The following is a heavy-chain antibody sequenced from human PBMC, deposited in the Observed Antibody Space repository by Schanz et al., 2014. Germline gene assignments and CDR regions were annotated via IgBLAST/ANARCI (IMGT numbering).Heavy chain of an antibody. J-gene: IGHJ4*02. CDR2: LTEGGGGT. V-gene: IGHV3-23*01. Sequence: EVQLLESGGGLAQPGGSLRLACAASGFNFNTYAMSWVRQAPGKGLEWVSGLTEGGGGTYYTDAVKGRFIISRDSSKNTLYLQMNSLRADDTAVYYCAKSKSQLPLFDYWGQGTLVAVSS. CDR3: AKSKSQLPLFDY. CDR1: GFNFNTYA. D-gene: IGHD2-21*01.